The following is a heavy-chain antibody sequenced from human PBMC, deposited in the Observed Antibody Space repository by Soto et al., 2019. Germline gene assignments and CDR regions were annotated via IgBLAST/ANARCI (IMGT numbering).Heavy chain of an antibody. D-gene: IGHD2-2*01. Sequence: GGSLRLSCAASGFTFSSYGMHWVRQAPGKGLEWVAVISYDGSNKYYADSVKGRFTISRDNSKNTLYLQMNSLRAEDTAVYYCASLRWDIVVVPAAPYYYYGMDVWGQGTTVTVSS. J-gene: IGHJ6*02. CDR3: ASLRWDIVVVPAAPYYYYGMDV. CDR1: GFTFSSYG. CDR2: ISYDGSNK. V-gene: IGHV3-30*03.